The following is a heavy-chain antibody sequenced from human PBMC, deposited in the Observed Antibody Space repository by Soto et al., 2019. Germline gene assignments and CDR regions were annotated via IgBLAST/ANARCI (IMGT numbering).Heavy chain of an antibody. J-gene: IGHJ4*02. Sequence: SVKVSCKASGGTFSSYAISWVRQAPGQGLEWMGGIIPIFGTANYAQKFQGRVTITADESTSTAYMELSSLRSEDTAVYYCASDPLRGYSGYDDLDWGQGTLVTGSS. CDR3: ASDPLRGYSGYDDLD. CDR1: GGTFSSYA. D-gene: IGHD5-12*01. V-gene: IGHV1-69*13. CDR2: IIPIFGTA.